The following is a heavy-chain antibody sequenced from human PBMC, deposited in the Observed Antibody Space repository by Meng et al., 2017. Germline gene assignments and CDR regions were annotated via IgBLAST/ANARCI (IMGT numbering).Heavy chain of an antibody. D-gene: IGHD2-2*02. CDR2: IYYSGST. J-gene: IGHJ5*02. CDR1: GSSNGSSS. Sequence: LVQPSPNLSLPLTSSGSSNGSSSWSWIRQPPGKGLEWIGYIYYSGSTNYNPSRKSRVTISVDTSKNQFSLKLSSVTAADTAVYYCARIPTANWFDPWGQGTLVTVSS. V-gene: IGHV4-59*07. CDR3: ARIPTANWFDP.